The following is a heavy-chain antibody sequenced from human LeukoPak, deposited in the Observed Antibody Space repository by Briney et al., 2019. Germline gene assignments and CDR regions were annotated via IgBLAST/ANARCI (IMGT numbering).Heavy chain of an antibody. V-gene: IGHV3-53*01. CDR3: ARKCSSTSCYSYAFDI. CDR2: IYSGGST. Sequence: GGSLRLSCAAPGFTVSSNYMSWVRQAPGKGLEWVSVIYSGGSTYYADSVKGRFTISRDNSKNTLYLQMNSLRAEDTAVYYCARKCSSTSCYSYAFDIWGQGTMVTVSS. D-gene: IGHD2-2*01. J-gene: IGHJ3*02. CDR1: GFTVSSNY.